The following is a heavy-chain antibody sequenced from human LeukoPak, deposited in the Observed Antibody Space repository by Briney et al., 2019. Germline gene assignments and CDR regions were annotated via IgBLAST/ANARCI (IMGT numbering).Heavy chain of an antibody. CDR2: IWYDGSNK. J-gene: IGHJ4*02. Sequence: TGGSLRLSCAASGFTFSSYSMNWVRQAPGKGLEWVAVIWYDGSNKYYADSVKGRFTISRDNSKNTLYLQMNSLRAEDTAVYYCARKQELRYFDWLPDYWGQGTLVTVSS. V-gene: IGHV3-33*08. D-gene: IGHD3-9*01. CDR1: GFTFSSYS. CDR3: ARKQELRYFDWLPDY.